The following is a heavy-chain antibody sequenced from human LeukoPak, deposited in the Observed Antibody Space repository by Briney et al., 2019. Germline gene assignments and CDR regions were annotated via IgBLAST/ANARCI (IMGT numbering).Heavy chain of an antibody. D-gene: IGHD1-1*01. CDR3: ARGTEPSGGTGRIDY. CDR1: GFTFSSYA. Sequence: GGSLGLSCAASGFTFSSYAMHWVRQAPGKGLEWVAVISYDGSNKYYADSVKGRFTISRDNSKNTLYLQMNSLRAEDTAVYYCARGTEPSGGTGRIDYWGQGTLVTVSS. V-gene: IGHV3-30-3*01. J-gene: IGHJ4*02. CDR2: ISYDGSNK.